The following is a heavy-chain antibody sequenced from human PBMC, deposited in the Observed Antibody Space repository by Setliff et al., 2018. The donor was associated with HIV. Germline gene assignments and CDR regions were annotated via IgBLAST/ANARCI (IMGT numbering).Heavy chain of an antibody. CDR1: GFTFSSYS. CDR3: AKDIVVVIGPPFQH. V-gene: IGHV3-48*01. J-gene: IGHJ1*01. CDR2: ISSSSSTK. D-gene: IGHD3-22*01. Sequence: GSLRLSCAASGFTFSSYSMNWVRQAPGKGLEWVSYISSSSSTKYYADSVKGRFTISRDNAKNSLYLQMNSLRAEDTAVYFCAKDIVVVIGPPFQHWGQGTLVTVSS.